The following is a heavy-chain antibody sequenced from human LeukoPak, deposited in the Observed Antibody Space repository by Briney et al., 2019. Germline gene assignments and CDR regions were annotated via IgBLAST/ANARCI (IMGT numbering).Heavy chain of an antibody. J-gene: IGHJ4*02. CDR2: IYPGDSDT. CDR3: ARGDRAYSSSWYGQYYFDY. V-gene: IGHV5-51*01. CDR1: GYSFSNYW. D-gene: IGHD6-13*01. Sequence: GESLKISCKGSGYSFSNYWIGWVRQMPGKGLEWMGIIYPGDSDTRYSPSFQGQVTISADKSINTAYLQWSSLKASDTAMCYCARGDRAYSSSWYGQYYFDYWGQGTLVTVSS.